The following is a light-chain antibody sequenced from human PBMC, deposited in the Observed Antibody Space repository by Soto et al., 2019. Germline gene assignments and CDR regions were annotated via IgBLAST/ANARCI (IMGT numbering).Light chain of an antibody. CDR3: LQDYDYPRT. CDR1: QSVSNNY. V-gene: IGKV3-20*01. CDR2: GAS. J-gene: IGKJ1*01. Sequence: EIVLTQSPGTLSLSPGERATLSCRASQSVSNNYLAWYQQKPGQAPRLLIYGASNRATGIPDRFSGSGSGTDFTLTISRLEPEDFATYYCLQDYDYPRTFGQGTKVELK.